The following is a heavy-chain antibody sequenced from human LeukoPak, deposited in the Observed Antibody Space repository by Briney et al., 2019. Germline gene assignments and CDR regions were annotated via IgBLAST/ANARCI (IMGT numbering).Heavy chain of an antibody. V-gene: IGHV3-30-3*01. CDR2: ISYDGSNK. D-gene: IGHD2-21*02. CDR1: GFTFSSYA. CDR3: ARSEHIVVVTSTPASY. J-gene: IGHJ4*02. Sequence: TVGSLRLSCAAPGFTFSSYATHWVRQAPGKGLEWVAVISYDGSNKYYADSVKGRFTIARDNSKNTVFMEMNSLKPEDTALYYCARSEHIVVVTSTPASYWGQGTLVTVSS.